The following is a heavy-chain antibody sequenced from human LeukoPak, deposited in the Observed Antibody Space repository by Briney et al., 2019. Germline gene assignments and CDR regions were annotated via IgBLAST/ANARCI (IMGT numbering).Heavy chain of an antibody. V-gene: IGHV3-21*01. Sequence: GESLRLSCAASGFTFSSYSMNWVRQAPGKGLEWVSSISSSSSYIYYADSVKGRFTISRDNAKNSLYLQMNSLRAEDTAVYYCARSAAAGTFFDYWGQGTLVTVSS. CDR2: ISSSSSYI. CDR1: GFTFSSYS. J-gene: IGHJ4*02. D-gene: IGHD6-13*01. CDR3: ARSAAAGTFFDY.